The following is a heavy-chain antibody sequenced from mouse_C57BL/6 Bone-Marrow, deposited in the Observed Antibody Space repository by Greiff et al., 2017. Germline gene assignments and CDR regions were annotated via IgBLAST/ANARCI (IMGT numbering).Heavy chain of an antibody. V-gene: IGHV2-2*01. CDR2: IWSGGST. D-gene: IGHD1-1*01. CDR3: ARNYGSSYWYFDV. Sequence: VQLQQSGPGLVQPSQSLSITCTVSGFSLTSYGVHWVRQSPGKGLEWLGVIWSGGSTDYNAAFISRLSISKDNSKSQVFFKMNSPQADDTAIYYCARNYGSSYWYFDVWGTGTTVTVSS. J-gene: IGHJ1*03. CDR1: GFSLTSYG.